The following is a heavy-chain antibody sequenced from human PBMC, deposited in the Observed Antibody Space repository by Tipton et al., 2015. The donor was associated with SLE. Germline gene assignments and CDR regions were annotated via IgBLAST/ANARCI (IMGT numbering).Heavy chain of an antibody. CDR3: AREEGTEHDAFDV. J-gene: IGHJ3*01. CDR2: IYHTGTT. V-gene: IGHV4-59*01. Sequence: TLSLTCTVSGDSISSYYWSWVRQPPGKGLEWIGYIYHTGTTNYNPSLKSRVTISLDTSKNQFSLKLSSVTAADTAVYYCAREEGTEHDAFDVWGQGTVVTVSS. D-gene: IGHD3/OR15-3a*01. CDR1: GDSISSYY.